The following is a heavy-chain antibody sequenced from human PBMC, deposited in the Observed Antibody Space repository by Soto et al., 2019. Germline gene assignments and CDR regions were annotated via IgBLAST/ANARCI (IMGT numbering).Heavy chain of an antibody. V-gene: IGHV1-46*01. CDR3: ARPNIAAAAHFDC. Sequence: QVQLVQSGAEVKKPGASVKVSCQASGFTFSDYYMHWVRQAPGQGLEWMGGINPSDGGTTYAQKFQGRVTLTRDMSTRTLYMELSSLRSDDTAFYYCARPNIAAAAHFDCWGQGTLVTVSS. J-gene: IGHJ4*02. CDR2: INPSDGGT. CDR1: GFTFSDYY. D-gene: IGHD6-13*01.